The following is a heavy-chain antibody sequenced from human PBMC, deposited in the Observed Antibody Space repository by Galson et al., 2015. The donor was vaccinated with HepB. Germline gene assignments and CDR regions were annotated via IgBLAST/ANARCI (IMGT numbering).Heavy chain of an antibody. J-gene: IGHJ6*03. Sequence: ATLSLTRTVSGGSINFCYWSWVRQPPGKGLAWIGHNSHSWITNYNTSLKTQDTTPVYTSKNQFSLKLNSVTAADTAVYYCARESREYSSGWSLGTFTYMGVWGKGSTVTVSS. D-gene: IGHD6-19*01. CDR3: ARESREYSSGWSLGTFTYMGV. CDR1: GGSINFCY. V-gene: IGHV4-59*01. CDR2: NSHSWIT.